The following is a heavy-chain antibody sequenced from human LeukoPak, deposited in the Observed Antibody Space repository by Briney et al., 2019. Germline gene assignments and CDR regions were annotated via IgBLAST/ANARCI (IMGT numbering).Heavy chain of an antibody. V-gene: IGHV3-73*01. J-gene: IGHJ4*02. CDR2: IRTKANNYAT. Sequence: PGGSLRLSCAASGFTFSGSTVHWVRQASGKXLDWVGHIRTKANNYATAYAASVKGRFTIPRDDSKNTAYLQMNSLKIEDTAVYYCARDRRLVRGEPSFFDYWGQGTLVTVSS. D-gene: IGHD3-10*01. CDR3: ARDRRLVRGEPSFFDY. CDR1: GFTFSGST.